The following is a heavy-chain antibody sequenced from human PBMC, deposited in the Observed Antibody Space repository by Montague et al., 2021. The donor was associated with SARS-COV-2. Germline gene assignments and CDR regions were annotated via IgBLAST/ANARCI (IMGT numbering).Heavy chain of an antibody. J-gene: IGHJ6*02. D-gene: IGHD2-15*01. CDR3: ARDLGAVVVAAIKHYYYDMDV. CDR2: IKQDGSEK. Sequence: SLRLSCAASGFTFSSYWMSWVRQAPGKGLEWVANIKQDGSEKYYVDSVKGRFTISRDNAKNSLYLQMHSLRAEDTAVYYCARDLGAVVVAAIKHYYYDMDVWGQGTTDTVSS. CDR1: GFTFSSYW. V-gene: IGHV3-7*03.